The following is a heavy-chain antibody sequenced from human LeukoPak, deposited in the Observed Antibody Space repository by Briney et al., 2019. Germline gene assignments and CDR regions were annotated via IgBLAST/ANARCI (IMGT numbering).Heavy chain of an antibody. CDR3: ARGHQPPSYGMDV. Sequence: AVKVSCKASGGTFSSYTISWVRQAAGQGLEGMARIIPILGIANYAQKFQGRVTITSDRSTSTAYIELTTLRYADTAFFYCARGHQPPSYGMDVWGEGPTVTVYS. CDR1: GGTFSSYT. J-gene: IGHJ6*04. CDR2: IIPILGIA. V-gene: IGHV1-69*02.